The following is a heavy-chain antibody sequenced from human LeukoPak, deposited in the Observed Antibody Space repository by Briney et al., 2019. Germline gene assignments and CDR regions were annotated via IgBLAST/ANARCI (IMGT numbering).Heavy chain of an antibody. D-gene: IGHD3-22*01. CDR1: GFTFGSYA. Sequence: GGSLRLSCAASGFTFGSYAMSLVRQAPGKGLASVSAISGSGGSTYYADSVKGRFTISRDNSKNTLYLQMNSLRAEDTAVYYCAKGLVTYYYDSSGYLPFDYWGQGTLVTVSS. V-gene: IGHV3-23*01. CDR3: AKGLVTYYYDSSGYLPFDY. J-gene: IGHJ4*02. CDR2: ISGSGGST.